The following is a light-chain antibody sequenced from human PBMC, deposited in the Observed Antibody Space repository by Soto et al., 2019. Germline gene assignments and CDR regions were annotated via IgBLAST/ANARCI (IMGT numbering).Light chain of an antibody. J-gene: IGKJ3*01. Sequence: EIVLTQSPGTLSLSPGERATLACRASQSDRSSYLAWYQQKPGQAPRLLIYGASTRATGIPDRFSGSGSGTDFTLTISRLEPADFAVYYCQQYGSSPRFTFGPGTKVDIK. CDR3: QQYGSSPRFT. CDR2: GAS. CDR1: QSDRSSY. V-gene: IGKV3-20*01.